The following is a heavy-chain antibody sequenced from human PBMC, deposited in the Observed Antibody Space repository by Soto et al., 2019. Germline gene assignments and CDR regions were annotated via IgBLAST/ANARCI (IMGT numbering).Heavy chain of an antibody. D-gene: IGHD4-17*01. CDR1: VYTFSSYD. CDR2: VNPNSGNT. J-gene: IGHJ5*02. V-gene: IGHV1-8*01. CDR3: AKGLGDYATNWFDP. Sequence: ASVKVSCKASVYTFSSYDINWVRQATGQGLEWMGWVNPNSGNTGYAQKFQGRVTMTRNISMSTAYMELSSLRSEDTAVYYCAKGLGDYATNWFDPWGQGTLVTVSS.